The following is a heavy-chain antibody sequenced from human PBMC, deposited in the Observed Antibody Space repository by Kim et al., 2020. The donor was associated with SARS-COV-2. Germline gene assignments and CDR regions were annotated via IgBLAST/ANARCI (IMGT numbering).Heavy chain of an antibody. V-gene: IGHV6-1*01. J-gene: IGHJ6*02. Sequence: SQTLSLTCDISGDSVSSNSATWSWIRQSSSRGLEWLGRTYYRSKWSSDYAVSVKGRITINPDTSKNQFSLQLNSVTPEDTAVYFCTRDSSGRPLDVWGQGTTVTVSS. CDR3: TRDSSGRPLDV. CDR2: TYYRSKWSS. CDR1: GDSVSSNSAT. D-gene: IGHD6-25*01.